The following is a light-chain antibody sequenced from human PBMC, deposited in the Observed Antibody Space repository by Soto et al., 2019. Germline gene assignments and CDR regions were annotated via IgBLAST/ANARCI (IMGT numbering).Light chain of an antibody. Sequence: EIVMTQSPATLSVSPGEGATLSCWASQSVAGNLAWYQQKPGQDPRLLIYGAFTRATGIPATFSGSGSGTEFTVTISGLLCEDVSVYYCQQYNKWPLTFGGGTKVEIK. CDR3: QQYNKWPLT. V-gene: IGKV3-15*01. CDR1: QSVAGN. J-gene: IGKJ4*01. CDR2: GAF.